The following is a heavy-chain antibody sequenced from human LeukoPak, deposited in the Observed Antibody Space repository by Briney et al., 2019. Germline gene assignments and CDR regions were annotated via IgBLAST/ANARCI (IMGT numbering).Heavy chain of an antibody. Sequence: ASVKVSCRASGYTFTGYYMHWVRQAPGQGLEWMGWINPNSGGTNYAQKFQGRVTMTRDTSISTAYMELSRLRSDDTAVYYCARVRSYYDFWSGYYTGHDAFDIWGRGTMVTVSS. V-gene: IGHV1-2*02. CDR2: INPNSGGT. CDR3: ARVRSYYDFWSGYYTGHDAFDI. D-gene: IGHD3-3*01. J-gene: IGHJ3*02. CDR1: GYTFTGYY.